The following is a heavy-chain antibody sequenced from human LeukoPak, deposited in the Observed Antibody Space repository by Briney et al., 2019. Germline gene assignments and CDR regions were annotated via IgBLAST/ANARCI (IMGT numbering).Heavy chain of an antibody. D-gene: IGHD3-22*01. CDR3: ARTMGDYYDSSGRYNWFDP. V-gene: IGHV1-2*06. Sequence: ASAKVSCKASGYTFTGYYMHWVRQAPGQGLEWMGRINPNSGGTNYAQKFQGRVIMTRDTSISTAYMELSRLSSDDTAVYYCARTMGDYYDSSGRYNWFDPWGQGTLVTVSS. CDR1: GYTFTGYY. CDR2: INPNSGGT. J-gene: IGHJ5*02.